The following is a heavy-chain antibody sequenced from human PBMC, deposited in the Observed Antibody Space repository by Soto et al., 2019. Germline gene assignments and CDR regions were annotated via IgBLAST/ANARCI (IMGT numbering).Heavy chain of an antibody. V-gene: IGHV3-30-3*01. Sequence: GGSLRLSCAASGFTCSSYAMHWVRQAPGKGLEWVAVISYDGSNKYYADSVKGRFTISRDNSKNTLYLQMNSLRAEDTAVYYCAGGRGPVTTVTTEYYYYGMDVWGQGTTVTVSS. CDR3: AGGRGPVTTVTTEYYYYGMDV. CDR2: ISYDGSNK. J-gene: IGHJ6*02. D-gene: IGHD4-17*01. CDR1: GFTCSSYA.